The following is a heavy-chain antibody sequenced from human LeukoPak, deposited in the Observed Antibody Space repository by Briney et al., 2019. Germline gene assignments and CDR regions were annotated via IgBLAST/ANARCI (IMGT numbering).Heavy chain of an antibody. J-gene: IGHJ4*02. CDR1: GFIFSNYA. V-gene: IGHV3-30*01. Sequence: PGRSPRLSCAASGFIFSNYAMHRVRQAPGKGLEWVALISSDGSKTYHADSVKGRFSISRDNSKNTLYPQLNSLRAEDTSVYYCARDSTYWYDSGSSGPHYFDYWGQGTLVTVSS. CDR3: ARDSTYWYDSGSSGPHYFDY. D-gene: IGHD3-10*01. CDR2: ISSDGSKT.